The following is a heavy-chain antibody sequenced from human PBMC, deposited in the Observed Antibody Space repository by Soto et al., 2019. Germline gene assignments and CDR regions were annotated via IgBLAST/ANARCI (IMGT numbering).Heavy chain of an antibody. Sequence: GAGLKLSGQCSGNDLTIYCIGWLRQLHGKGLEWMGIIYPGDSDTRYSPSFQGQVTISADKSISTAYLQWSSLRAEDTAVYYCARDSGYGSGASVNHYLDYWGHGNLVTVS. J-gene: IGHJ4*01. CDR2: IYPGDSDT. V-gene: IGHV5-51*01. CDR1: GNDLTIYC. CDR3: ARDSGYGSGASVNHYLDY. D-gene: IGHD3-10*01.